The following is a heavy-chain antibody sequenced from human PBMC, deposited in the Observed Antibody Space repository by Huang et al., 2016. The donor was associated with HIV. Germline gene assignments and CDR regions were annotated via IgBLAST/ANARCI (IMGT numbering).Heavy chain of an antibody. CDR3: ARGRTRSSLYDSYYGLDV. V-gene: IGHV1-69*01. CDR1: GGTFSTYA. J-gene: IGHJ6*02. CDR2: SIRIFGTA. D-gene: IGHD6-6*01. Sequence: QVQLVQSGAEVKKPGSSVKVSCKASGGTFSTYAISWVRQAPGQGLEWMGGSIRIFGTATAAQKFQGTVTITADEFTSKAYMELSSLRSEDTALYYCARGRTRSSLYDSYYGLDVWGQGTTVTVSS.